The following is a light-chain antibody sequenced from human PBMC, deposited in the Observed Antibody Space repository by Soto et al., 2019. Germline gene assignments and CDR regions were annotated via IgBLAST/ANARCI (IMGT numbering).Light chain of an antibody. CDR2: DAS. Sequence: ETVLTQSPATLSLSPGEGATLSCRASRSVSTYLAWYQQKPGQTPRLLIYDASTRATGIPARFSGSGSGTDFTLNISSLEPEDFAVYYCQQHTNWPLTFGGGTKVDIK. J-gene: IGKJ4*01. CDR1: RSVSTY. V-gene: IGKV3-11*01. CDR3: QQHTNWPLT.